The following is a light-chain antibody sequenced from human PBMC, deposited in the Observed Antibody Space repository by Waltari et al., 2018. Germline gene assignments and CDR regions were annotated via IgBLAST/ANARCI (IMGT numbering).Light chain of an antibody. Sequence: SSDLTQDPAVSVAFGQTVRIICQGASLTTSYASLYQQQSGQAPNIVLFGKNKRPSGIPDRFSGYNSESTTSLTITGAQAEDEADYYCSSRDSSASHVLFAGGTKVTVL. V-gene: IGLV3-19*01. CDR1: SLTTSY. J-gene: IGLJ2*01. CDR2: GKN. CDR3: SSRDSSASHVL.